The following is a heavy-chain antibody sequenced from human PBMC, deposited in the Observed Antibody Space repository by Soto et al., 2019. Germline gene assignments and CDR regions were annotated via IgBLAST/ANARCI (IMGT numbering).Heavy chain of an antibody. CDR3: AREYSSSSRPDY. D-gene: IGHD6-6*01. Sequence: PSETLSLTCTVSGGSIGSSTYYWGWIRQPPGKGLEWIGNIYYSGSTFYNPSLKSRVTISVDTSKNQFSLQLSSVTAADTAVYYCAREYSSSSRPDYWGQGTPVTVSS. V-gene: IGHV4-39*02. CDR1: GGSIGSSTYY. CDR2: IYYSGST. J-gene: IGHJ4*02.